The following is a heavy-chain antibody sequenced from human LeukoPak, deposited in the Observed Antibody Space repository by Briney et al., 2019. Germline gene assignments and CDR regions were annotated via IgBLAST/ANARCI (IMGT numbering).Heavy chain of an antibody. CDR2: ISSSSSYI. Sequence: GGSLRLSCAASGFTFSSYSMNWVRQAPGKGLEWVSSISSSSSYIYYADSVKGRFTISRDNAKNSLYLQMNSLRAEDTAVYYCARLIYGGSFNWYFDLWGRGTLVTVSS. D-gene: IGHD4-23*01. CDR1: GFTFSSYS. V-gene: IGHV3-21*04. J-gene: IGHJ2*01. CDR3: ARLIYGGSFNWYFDL.